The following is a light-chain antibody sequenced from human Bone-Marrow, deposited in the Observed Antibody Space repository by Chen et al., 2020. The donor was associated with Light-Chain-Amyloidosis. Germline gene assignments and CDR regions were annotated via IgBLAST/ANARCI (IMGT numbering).Light chain of an antibody. CDR1: HTIDKW. Sequence: DIQMTQSPSTLSASVGDRVTITCRASHTIDKWLAWYQPKPGKAPNLLIYKASTLESGVPSRFSGSGFGTEFTLTIDSLQPDDFATYYCQQYNSYSYTFGQGTKLELK. CDR2: KAS. J-gene: IGKJ2*01. CDR3: QQYNSYSYT. V-gene: IGKV1-5*03.